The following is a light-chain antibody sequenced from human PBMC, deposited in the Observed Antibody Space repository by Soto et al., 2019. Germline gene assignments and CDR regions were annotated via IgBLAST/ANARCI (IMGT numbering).Light chain of an antibody. CDR1: TGAVTSGHY. V-gene: IGLV7-46*01. CDR3: LLCYSGALVV. CDR2: DTS. J-gene: IGLJ2*01. Sequence: QAVVTQEPSLTVSPGGTVTLTCGSSTGAVTSGHYPNWFQQKPGQAPRTLIYDTSNKHSWTPARFSGSLLGGKAALTLSGAQPEDEAEYYCLLCYSGALVVFGGGTKLTVL.